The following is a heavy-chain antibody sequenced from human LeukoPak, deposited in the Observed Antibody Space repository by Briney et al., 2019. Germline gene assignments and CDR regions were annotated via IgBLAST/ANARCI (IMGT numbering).Heavy chain of an antibody. CDR2: ISGSGGST. J-gene: IGHJ4*02. CDR1: GFTFSSYA. Sequence: GGSLRLSCAASGFTFSSYAMSWVRQAPGKGLEWVSAISGSGGSTYYAGSVKGRFTISRDNSKNTLYLQMNSLRAEDTAVYYCAKAGNYDSSGYYYVPLKNWGQGTLVTVSS. V-gene: IGHV3-23*01. CDR3: AKAGNYDSSGYYYVPLKN. D-gene: IGHD3-22*01.